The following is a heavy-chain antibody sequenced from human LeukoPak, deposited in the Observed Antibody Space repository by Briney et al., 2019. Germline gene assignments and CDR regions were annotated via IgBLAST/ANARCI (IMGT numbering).Heavy chain of an antibody. CDR1: GYTFSDYY. J-gene: IGHJ4*02. D-gene: IGHD3-10*01. V-gene: IGHV1-2*02. CDR2: INPNDGDT. CDR3: TRDPIFTLVRLQPDY. Sequence: ASVKVSCKASGYTFSDYYTLWVRQVPGQGFEWMGWINPNDGDTRYAQKFQGRVTMTSDISINTAYMELSRLTSDDTTVYYCTRDPIFTLVRLQPDYWGQGTLVTVSS.